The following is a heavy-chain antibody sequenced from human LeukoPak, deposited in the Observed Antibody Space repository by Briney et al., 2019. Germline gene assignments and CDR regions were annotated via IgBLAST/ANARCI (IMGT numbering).Heavy chain of an antibody. CDR1: GYTFTSYG. D-gene: IGHD3-22*01. V-gene: IGHV1-2*04. CDR3: ARGPYYYDSSGYSPLEFDP. J-gene: IGHJ5*02. Sequence: ASVKVSCKASGYTFTSYGISWVRQAPGQGLEWMGWINPNSGGTNCAQKFQGWVTMTRDTSISTAYMELSRLRSDDTAVYYCARGPYYYDSSGYSPLEFDPWGQGTLVTVSS. CDR2: INPNSGGT.